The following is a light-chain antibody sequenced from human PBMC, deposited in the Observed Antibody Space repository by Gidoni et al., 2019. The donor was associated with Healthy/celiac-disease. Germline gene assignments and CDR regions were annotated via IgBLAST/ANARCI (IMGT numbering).Light chain of an antibody. CDR2: GNS. CDR1: SSNIGAGYD. CDR3: QSYDSSLSGSG. J-gene: IGLJ2*01. V-gene: IGLV1-40*01. Sequence: QSVLTQPPSVSGAPGQRVTISCTGSSSNIGAGYDVHWYQQLPGTAPKLLIYGNSNRPSGVPDRVSGSKSGTSASLAITGLQAEDEAEYYCQSYDSSLSGSGFGGGTKLTVL.